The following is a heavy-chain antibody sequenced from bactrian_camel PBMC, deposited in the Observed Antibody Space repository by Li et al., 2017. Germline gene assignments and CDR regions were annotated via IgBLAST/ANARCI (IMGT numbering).Heavy chain of an antibody. V-gene: IGHV3S53*01. CDR3: ARGPRVRSGGFCYLDPAPYNY. CDR2: INSDGTA. J-gene: IGHJ4*01. Sequence: HVQLVESGGGSVQAGGSLKLSCAAHAYLFSSCRLGWYRQAPGNERELVSSINSDGTAIYADSVKGRFTITQDNAKKTVYLQMDSLKPEDTAMYYCARGPRVRSGGFCYLDPAPYNYWGQGTQVTVS. D-gene: IGHD2*01. CDR1: AYLFSSCR.